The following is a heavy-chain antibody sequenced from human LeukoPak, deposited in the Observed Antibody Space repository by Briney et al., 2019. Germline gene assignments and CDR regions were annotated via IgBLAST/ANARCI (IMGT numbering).Heavy chain of an antibody. D-gene: IGHD5-18*01. CDR1: VGTLSSYA. J-gene: IGHJ6*02. CDR2: IIPILGIA. CDR3: ATDTYSYGCSDYYYYGMDV. V-gene: IGHV1-69*04. Sequence: ASAKVSCKASVGTLSSYAISWVRQAPGQGVEWMGRIIPILGIANYAQKLQGGVTITADKSTSTGYMEMSSLRAEDTAVYYCATDTYSYGCSDYYYYGMDVWGQATTVTVSS.